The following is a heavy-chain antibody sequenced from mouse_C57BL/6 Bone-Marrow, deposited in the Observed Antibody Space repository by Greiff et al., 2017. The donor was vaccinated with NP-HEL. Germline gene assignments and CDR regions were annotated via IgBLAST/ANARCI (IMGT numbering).Heavy chain of an antibody. Sequence: VQLQQSGPVLVKPGASVKMSCKASGYTFTDYYMNWVKQSHGKSLEWIGVINPYNGGTSYNQKFKGKATLTVDKSTSTASMELNSLTSEDSAVYYCARWLLPDYWGQGTTLTVSS. D-gene: IGHD2-3*01. V-gene: IGHV1-19*01. CDR1: GYTFTDYY. CDR3: ARWLLPDY. CDR2: INPYNGGT. J-gene: IGHJ2*01.